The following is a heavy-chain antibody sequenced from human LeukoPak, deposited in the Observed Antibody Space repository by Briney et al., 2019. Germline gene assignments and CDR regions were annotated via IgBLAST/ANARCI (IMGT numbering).Heavy chain of an antibody. CDR3: AKRGVVVRVILVGFHKEANYFDS. Sequence: GGSLRLSGAVSGITLSNYGMSWVRQAPGKALEWVAGISGGGGGTNYADSVKGRFTISSDNPKNTLYLQMHSMRAEDTAVYFCAKRGVVVRVILVGFHKEANYFDSWGQGALVTVSS. V-gene: IGHV3-23*01. CDR2: ISGGGGGT. J-gene: IGHJ4*02. D-gene: IGHD3-10*01. CDR1: GITLSNYG.